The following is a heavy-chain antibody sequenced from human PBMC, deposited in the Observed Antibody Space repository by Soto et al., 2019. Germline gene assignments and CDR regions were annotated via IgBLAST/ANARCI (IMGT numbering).Heavy chain of an antibody. CDR1: GYTFTSYA. V-gene: IGHV1-3*01. CDR2: INAGNGNT. Sequence: QVQLVQSGAEGKKPGASVKVSCKASGYTFTSYAMHWVRQAPGQRLEWMGWINAGNGNTKYSQKFQGRVTITRDPSASTAYMELSSLRAEDTAVYYCARSIVVVTALDYWGQGTLVTVSS. J-gene: IGHJ4*02. CDR3: ARSIVVVTALDY. D-gene: IGHD2-21*02.